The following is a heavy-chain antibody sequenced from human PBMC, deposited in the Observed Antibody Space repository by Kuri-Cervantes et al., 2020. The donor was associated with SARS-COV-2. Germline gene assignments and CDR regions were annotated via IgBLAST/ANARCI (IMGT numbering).Heavy chain of an antibody. Sequence: SETLSLTCAVSGVSVSGGTYYWSWIRQPAGKGLEWIGYIYTSGSTNYNPSLKSRVTISVDTSKNQFSLKLSSVTAADTAVYYCARDGCGGSCYGYYYMDVWGKGTTVTVSS. CDR3: ARDGCGGSCYGYYYMDV. CDR2: IYTSGST. V-gene: IGHV4-61*09. J-gene: IGHJ6*03. D-gene: IGHD2-15*01. CDR1: GVSVSGGTYY.